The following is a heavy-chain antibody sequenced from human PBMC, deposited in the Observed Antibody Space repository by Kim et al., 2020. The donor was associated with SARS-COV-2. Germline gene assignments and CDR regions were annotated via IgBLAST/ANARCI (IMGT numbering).Heavy chain of an antibody. CDR3: ARSVGATYYFDY. V-gene: IGHV3-66*01. J-gene: IGHJ4*02. D-gene: IGHD1-26*01. Sequence: YYADSVKRRFTISRDNSKNTLYLQMNSLRAEDTAVYCCARSVGATYYFDYWGQGTLVTVSS.